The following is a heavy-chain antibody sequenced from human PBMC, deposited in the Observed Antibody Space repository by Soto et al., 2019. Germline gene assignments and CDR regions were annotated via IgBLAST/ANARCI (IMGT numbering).Heavy chain of an antibody. Sequence: QVQLVQSGAEVKKPGSSVKVSCKASGGTFSSYTISWVRQAPGQGLEWMGRIIPILGIANYAQKFQGRVTITADKSTSTAYMELSSLRSEDTVVYYCARDPPNYGMDVWGQGTTVTVSS. CDR1: GGTFSSYT. CDR3: ARDPPNYGMDV. V-gene: IGHV1-69*08. J-gene: IGHJ6*02. CDR2: IIPILGIA.